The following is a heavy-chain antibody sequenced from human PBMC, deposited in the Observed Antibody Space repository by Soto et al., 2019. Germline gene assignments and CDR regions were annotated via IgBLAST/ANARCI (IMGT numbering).Heavy chain of an antibody. CDR2: IIPILGIA. Sequence: ASVKVSCKASGGTFSSYTISWVRQAPGQGLEWMGRIIPILGIANYAQKFQGRVTITADKSTSTAYMELSSLRSEDTAVYYCAREPARGYSSSWYSAYDYGMDVWG. CDR1: GGTFSSYT. J-gene: IGHJ6*02. D-gene: IGHD6-13*01. CDR3: AREPARGYSSSWYSAYDYGMDV. V-gene: IGHV1-69*04.